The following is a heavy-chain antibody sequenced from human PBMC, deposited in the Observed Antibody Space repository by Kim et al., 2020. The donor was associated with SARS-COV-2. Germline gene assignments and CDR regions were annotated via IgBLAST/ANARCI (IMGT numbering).Heavy chain of an antibody. D-gene: IGHD2-8*01. CDR2: LSGSNSYI. V-gene: IGHV3-21*06. J-gene: IGHJ1*01. Sequence: GGSLRLSCVGSGFTFSAYSMNWVRQAPGKGLEWVASLSGSNSYIYYADSVKGRFTISRDNAKNSLYLQMNSLRAEDTAVYFCARDVGVEDYSTGVPYWFNFWGQGALVPVSS. CDR3: ARDVGVEDYSTGVPYWFNF. CDR1: GFTFSAYS.